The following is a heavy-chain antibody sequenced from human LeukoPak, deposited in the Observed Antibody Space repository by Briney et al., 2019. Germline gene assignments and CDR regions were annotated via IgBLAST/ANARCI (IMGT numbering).Heavy chain of an antibody. CDR3: ARTIWDDGDGYYYGMDV. V-gene: IGHV1-8*01. CDR1: GYTFTSYD. J-gene: IGHJ6*02. Sequence: ASVKVSCKASGYTFTSYDINWVRQATGQGLEGMGWMNPNSGNTGYAQKFQGRVTMTRNTSISTAYMELSSLRSEDTAVYYCARTIWDDGDGYYYGMDVWGQGTTVTVSS. CDR2: MNPNSGNT. D-gene: IGHD5-24*01.